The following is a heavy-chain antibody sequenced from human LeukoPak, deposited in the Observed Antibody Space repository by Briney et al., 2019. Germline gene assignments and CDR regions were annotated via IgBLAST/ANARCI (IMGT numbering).Heavy chain of an antibody. CDR1: GFTFSSYS. Sequence: PGGSLRLSCPASGFTFSSYSMNWVRQAPGKGLAWVSYISSSSSTIYYADSVKGRFTISRDNAKQALSLQMNNLRADDTAVYYCASVGRWGQGTLVTVSS. V-gene: IGHV3-48*01. J-gene: IGHJ4*02. CDR2: ISSSSSTI. D-gene: IGHD2-15*01. CDR3: ASVGR.